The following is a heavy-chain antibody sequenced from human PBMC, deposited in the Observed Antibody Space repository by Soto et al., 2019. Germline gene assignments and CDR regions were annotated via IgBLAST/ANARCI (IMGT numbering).Heavy chain of an antibody. J-gene: IGHJ3*02. CDR1: GDSVSSNSAA. D-gene: IGHD6-19*01. Sequence: KQSQTLSLTCAISGDSVSSNSAAWNWIRQSPSRGLEWLGRTYYRSKWYNDYAVSVKSRITINPDTSKNQFSLQLNSVTPEDTAVYYCARDYLPIAVAGTIQDLWYAFDIWGQGTMVTVSS. V-gene: IGHV6-1*01. CDR2: TYYRSKWYN. CDR3: ARDYLPIAVAGTIQDLWYAFDI.